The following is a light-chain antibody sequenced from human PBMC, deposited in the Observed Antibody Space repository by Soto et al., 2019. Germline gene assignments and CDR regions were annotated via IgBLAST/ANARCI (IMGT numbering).Light chain of an antibody. CDR2: KGT. V-gene: IGLV2-23*01. Sequence: QSALAQPASVSGSPGQSVTISCTGTSSDVGAYNSVSWYQQHPDKAPQLMIYKGTQRRSGVSNRFSGSTSGNAASLTISGLQAGDEADYFCCSSAPESTYVFGTGTKLTVL. CDR1: SSDVGAYNS. CDR3: CSSAPESTYV. J-gene: IGLJ1*01.